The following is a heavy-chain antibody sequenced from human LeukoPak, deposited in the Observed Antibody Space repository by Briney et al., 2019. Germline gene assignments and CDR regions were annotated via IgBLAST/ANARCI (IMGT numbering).Heavy chain of an antibody. J-gene: IGHJ6*02. CDR1: GYTFTGYY. V-gene: IGHV1-8*02. CDR2: MNPNSGNT. CDR3: ARYPYYYYGMDV. D-gene: IGHD1-1*01. Sequence: ASVKVSCKASGYTFTGYYMHWVRQAPGQGLEWMGWMNPNSGNTGYAQKFQGRVTMTRNTSISTAYMELSSLRSEDTAVYYCARYPYYYYGMDVWGQGTTVTVSS.